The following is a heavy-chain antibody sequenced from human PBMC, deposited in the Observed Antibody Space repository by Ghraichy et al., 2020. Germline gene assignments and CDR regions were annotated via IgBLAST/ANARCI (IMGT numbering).Heavy chain of an antibody. CDR3: AKSVQKRFIAAAGTIYYGMDV. V-gene: IGHV3-23*01. Sequence: GGSLRLSCAASGFTFSSYAMSWVRQAPGKGLEWVSAISGSGGSTYYADSVKGRFTISRDNSKNTLYLQMNSLRAEDTAVYYCAKSVQKRFIAAAGTIYYGMDVWGQGTTVTVSS. J-gene: IGHJ6*02. D-gene: IGHD6-13*01. CDR1: GFTFSSYA. CDR2: ISGSGGST.